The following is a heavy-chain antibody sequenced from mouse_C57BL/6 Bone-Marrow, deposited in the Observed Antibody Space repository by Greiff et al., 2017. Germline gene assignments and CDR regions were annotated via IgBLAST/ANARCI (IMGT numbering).Heavy chain of an antibody. CDR3: ARHSIYYGYGVPLFAY. Sequence: EVKLMESGGDLVKPGGSLTLSCAASGFTFSSYGMSWVRQPPDKRLEWVATISSGGSYTYYPDSVKGRFTISRDNAKNTLYLQMSSLKSEDTAMYYCARHSIYYGYGVPLFAYWGQGTLVTVSA. D-gene: IGHD2-2*01. V-gene: IGHV5-6*01. CDR1: GFTFSSYG. CDR2: ISSGGSYT. J-gene: IGHJ3*01.